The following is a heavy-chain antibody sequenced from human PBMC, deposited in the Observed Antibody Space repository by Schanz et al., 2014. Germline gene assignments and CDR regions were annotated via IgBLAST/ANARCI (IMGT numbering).Heavy chain of an antibody. CDR2: ISSSSSTI. V-gene: IGHV3-48*04. CDR3: ARGRVLES. J-gene: IGHJ5*02. Sequence: EVQLLESGGGLVQPGGSLRLSCAASGFTFSTHAMSWVRQAPGKGLEWISYISSSSSTIYHADSVKGRFTISRDNAKNSLFLQMNSLRPEDTAVYYCARGRVLESWGQGTLXTVSS. D-gene: IGHD1-1*01. CDR1: GFTFSTHA.